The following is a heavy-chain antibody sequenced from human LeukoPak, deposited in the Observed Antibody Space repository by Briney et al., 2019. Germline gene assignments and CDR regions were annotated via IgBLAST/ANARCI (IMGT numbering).Heavy chain of an antibody. D-gene: IGHD3-3*01. CDR1: GGSISSGSYY. V-gene: IGHV4-61*02. CDR3: ARDTYYDFWSGPPNWYFDL. Sequence: SETLSLTCTVSGGSISSGSYYWSWIRQPAGKGLEWIGRIYTSGSTNYNPSLKSRVTISVDTSKNQFSLKLSSVTAADTAVYYCARDTYYDFWSGPPNWYFDLWGRGTLVTVSS. CDR2: IYTSGST. J-gene: IGHJ2*01.